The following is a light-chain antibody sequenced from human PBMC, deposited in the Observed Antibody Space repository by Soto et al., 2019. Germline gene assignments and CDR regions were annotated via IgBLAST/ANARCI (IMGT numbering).Light chain of an antibody. CDR2: EGS. Sequence: QSALTQPPSASGSPGQSVTISCTGTSSDVGSYNLVSWYQQHPGKAPKLMIYEGSKRPSGVSNRFSGSKSGNTASLTISGLQAEDEADYYCCSYAGSSTRSYVFGTGTKLTVL. J-gene: IGLJ1*01. CDR1: SSDVGSYNL. V-gene: IGLV2-23*01. CDR3: CSYAGSSTRSYV.